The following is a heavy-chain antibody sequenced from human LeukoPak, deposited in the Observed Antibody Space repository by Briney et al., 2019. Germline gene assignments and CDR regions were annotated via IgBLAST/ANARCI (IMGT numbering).Heavy chain of an antibody. CDR1: GYTFTGYY. CDR2: INPNSGGT. J-gene: IGHJ6*02. V-gene: IGHV1-2*04. Sequence: ASVKVSCKASGYTFTGYYMHWVRQAPGQGLEWMGWINPNSGGTNYAQKFQGWVTMTRDTSISTAYMELSRLRSDDTAVYCCARDHPVDEAYYGMDVWGQGTTVTISS. CDR3: ARDHPVDEAYYGMDV. D-gene: IGHD2-15*01.